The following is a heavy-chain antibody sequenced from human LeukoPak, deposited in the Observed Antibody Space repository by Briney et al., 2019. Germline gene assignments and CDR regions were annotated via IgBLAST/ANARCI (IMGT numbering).Heavy chain of an antibody. J-gene: IGHJ6*03. CDR1: VYTFTSYG. V-gene: IGHV1-18*01. D-gene: IGHD6-13*01. CDR3: ARDCPIAAAGGGPYYYYYMDV. CDR2: LSAHSGNT. Sequence: GASVKVSRKSSVYTFTSYGISWVRQPPGQGRECVGWLSAHSGNTNYAQKLQGRVNMTTDTSTSTAYMELRSLRSDDTAVYYCARDCPIAAAGGGPYYYYYMDVWGKGTTVTVSS.